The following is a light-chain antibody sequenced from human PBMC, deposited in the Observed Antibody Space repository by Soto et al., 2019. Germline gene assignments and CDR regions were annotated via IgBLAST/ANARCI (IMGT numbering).Light chain of an antibody. CDR1: QSISSY. CDR3: QQLRMYPST. V-gene: IGKV1-39*01. Sequence: DIQMTQSPSSLSASVGDRVTITCRASQSISSYLNWYQQKPGKAPKLLIYKASSLESGVPSRFSGSGSGTDFALTITSLQAEDFATYYCQQLRMYPSTFGGGTKVDIK. CDR2: KAS. J-gene: IGKJ4*01.